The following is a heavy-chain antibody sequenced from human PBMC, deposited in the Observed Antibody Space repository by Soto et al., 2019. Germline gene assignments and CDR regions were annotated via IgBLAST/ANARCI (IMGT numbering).Heavy chain of an antibody. V-gene: IGHV3-23*01. CDR2: VTASGIRT. CDR1: GFTFSDYA. J-gene: IGHJ4*02. D-gene: IGHD3-9*01. CDR3: ARDWFTYDY. Sequence: EVQLLESGGGLVQPGGSLRLSCAFSGFTFSDYAMNWVRQAPGKGLEWVSTVTASGIRTFYADSVKGRFTISRDNSKNTLYLQRNSLRAEDTAIYFCARDWFTYDYWGQGILVTGSS.